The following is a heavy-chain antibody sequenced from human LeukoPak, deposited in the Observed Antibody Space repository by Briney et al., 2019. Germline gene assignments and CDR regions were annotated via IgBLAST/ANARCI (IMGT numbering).Heavy chain of an antibody. CDR1: GYTFTSYG. CDR3: ARDLNPQQLAGGYYYYYGMDV. D-gene: IGHD6-13*01. V-gene: IGHV1-18*01. CDR2: ISAYNGNT. J-gene: IGHJ6*02. Sequence: GASVKVSCKASGYTFTSYGISWVRQAPGQGLEWMGWISAYNGNTNYAQKLQGRVTMTTDTSTSTAYMELRSLRSDDTAVYYCARDLNPQQLAGGYYYYYGMDVWGQGTTVTVSS.